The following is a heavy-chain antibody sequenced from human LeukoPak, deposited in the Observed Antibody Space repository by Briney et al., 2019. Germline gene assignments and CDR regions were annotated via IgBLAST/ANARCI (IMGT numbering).Heavy chain of an antibody. J-gene: IGHJ3*02. CDR2: IWYDGSNK. Sequence: RGSLRLSCAASGFTFSSYGMHWVRQAPGKGLEWVAIIWYDGSNKYYADSVKGRFTISRDNSKNTLYLQMNSLRAEDTAVYYCARDLVHGDYGDPGYAFVIWGQGTMVTVSS. D-gene: IGHD4-17*01. CDR3: ARDLVHGDYGDPGYAFVI. CDR1: GFTFSSYG. V-gene: IGHV3-33*01.